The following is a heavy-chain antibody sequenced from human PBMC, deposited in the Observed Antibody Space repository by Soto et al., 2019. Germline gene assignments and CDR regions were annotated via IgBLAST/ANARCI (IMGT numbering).Heavy chain of an antibody. CDR1: GFTFSSYA. CDR3: ARGGPTVVTPGWDYYYGMDV. V-gene: IGHV3-30-3*01. D-gene: IGHD4-17*01. CDR2: ISYDGSNK. J-gene: IGHJ6*02. Sequence: GGSLRLSCAGSGFTFSSYAMHWVRQAPGKGLEWVAVISYDGSNKYYADSVKGRFTISRDNSKNTLYLQMNSLRAEDTAVYYCARGGPTVVTPGWDYYYGMDVWGQGTTVTVSS.